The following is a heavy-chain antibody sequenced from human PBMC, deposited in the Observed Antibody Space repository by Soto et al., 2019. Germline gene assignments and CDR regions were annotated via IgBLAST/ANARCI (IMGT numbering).Heavy chain of an antibody. J-gene: IGHJ6*02. CDR3: ARRGIAAAGTGGMDV. CDR2: IYYSGST. D-gene: IGHD6-13*01. CDR1: GGSISSSSYF. Sequence: SETLSLTSTVSGGSISSSSYFWGWIRQPPGKGLEWIGSIYYSGSTYYNPPLKSQFTISVDTSKNQFSLELSSVTAADTAVYYCARRGIAAAGTGGMDVWGQGTTVTVSS. V-gene: IGHV4-39*01.